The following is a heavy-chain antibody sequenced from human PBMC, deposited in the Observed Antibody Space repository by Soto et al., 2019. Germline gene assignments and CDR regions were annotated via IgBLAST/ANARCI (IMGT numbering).Heavy chain of an antibody. CDR1: RYTFTGYY. J-gene: IGHJ6*02. V-gene: IGHV1-2*02. CDR2: INPKSGGT. D-gene: IGHD5-12*01. CDR3: SRGGYSGYAYYYGMDV. Sequence: ASVQVSFMXSRYTFTGYYMHWVRQAPGQGGEWMGWINPKSGGTNNEQKFQGKVTMTRDTYISTAYMELSRLRSDDTAVYDCSRGGYSGYAYYYGMDVWGQGTTVTVSS.